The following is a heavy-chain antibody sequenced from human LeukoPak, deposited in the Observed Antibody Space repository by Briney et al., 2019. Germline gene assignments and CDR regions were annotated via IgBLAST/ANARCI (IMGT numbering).Heavy chain of an antibody. D-gene: IGHD3-10*01. CDR1: GFTFSRYA. CDR3: AKDGEGLWFGELLSYSFDY. V-gene: IGHV3-23*01. Sequence: TGGSLRLSCAASGFTFSRYAMSWVRQAPGKGLEWVSAISGGGGSTYYAGSVKGRFTISRDNSKNTLFLQMNSLRAEDTAIYYCAKDGEGLWFGELLSYSFDYWGQGTPVTVSS. J-gene: IGHJ4*02. CDR2: ISGGGGST.